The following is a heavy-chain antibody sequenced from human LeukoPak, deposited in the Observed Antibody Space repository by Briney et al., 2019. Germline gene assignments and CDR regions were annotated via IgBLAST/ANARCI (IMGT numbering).Heavy chain of an antibody. V-gene: IGHV3-23*01. CDR3: AKGRFRSRSGFDI. D-gene: IGHD3-3*01. CDR2: LSANGAGT. J-gene: IGHJ3*02. CDR1: GFTFSSHA. Sequence: GGSLRLSCAASGFTFSSHAMSWVRQAPGKGLEWVSGLSANGAGTYYADSVKGRFTISRDNSKSTLYLQMNSVRAEDTAVYHCAKGRFRSRSGFDIWGQGTMVTVSS.